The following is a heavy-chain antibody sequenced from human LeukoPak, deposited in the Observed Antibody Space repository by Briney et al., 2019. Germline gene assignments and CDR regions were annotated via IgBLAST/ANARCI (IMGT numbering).Heavy chain of an antibody. V-gene: IGHV1-3*01. D-gene: IGHD1-26*01. CDR1: GYTFTSYS. CDR2: INAGNGNT. CDR3: ARFLGGSYGMDV. Sequence: GASVKVSYKASGYTFTSYSMHWVRQAPGQRLEWMGWINAGNGNTKFSQKFQGRVTITRDTSASTAYMELSSLRSEDTAVYYCARFLGGSYGMDVWGQGTTVTVSS. J-gene: IGHJ6*02.